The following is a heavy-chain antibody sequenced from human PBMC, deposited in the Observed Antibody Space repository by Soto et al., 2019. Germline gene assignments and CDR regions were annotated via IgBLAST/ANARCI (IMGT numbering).Heavy chain of an antibody. CDR1: GYTFTSSA. Sequence: PGGSLRLSCAASGYTFTSSAIHWVRQAPGKGLEWVALISYDGNNKDYADSVRGRFSISRDNSKNTVYLQMSSLRPEDTAVFFCAREKPSQWLSHFDHWGPGTQVTVS. CDR2: ISYDGNNK. V-gene: IGHV3-30-3*01. J-gene: IGHJ4*02. D-gene: IGHD6-19*01. CDR3: AREKPSQWLSHFDH.